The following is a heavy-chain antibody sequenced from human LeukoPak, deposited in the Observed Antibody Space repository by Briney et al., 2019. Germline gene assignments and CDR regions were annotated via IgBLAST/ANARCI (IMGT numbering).Heavy chain of an antibody. CDR1: GGSINNYY. V-gene: IGHV4-59*01. CDR2: IYYSGST. Sequence: SETLSLTCTVSGGSINNYYWSWVRQPPGKGLEWIGYIYYSGSTNYIPSLKSRVTISLDTPKNQFSLKLSSVTAADTAVYYCAREGVATIGAIDYWGQGTPVTVSS. D-gene: IGHD5-12*01. CDR3: AREGVATIGAIDY. J-gene: IGHJ4*02.